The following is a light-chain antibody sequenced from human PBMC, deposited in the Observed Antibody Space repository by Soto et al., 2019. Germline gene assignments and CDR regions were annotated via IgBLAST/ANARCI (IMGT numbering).Light chain of an antibody. V-gene: IGLV2-14*03. CDR2: DVS. J-gene: IGLJ1*01. CDR3: SSYTSSSTYV. CDR1: SSDVGGYNY. Sequence: QSVLTQPASVSGSPGQSIAISCTGTSSDVGGYNYVSWYQQHPGKTPKLMICDVSNRPSGVSNRFSGSKSGNTASLTISGLQAEDEDEYYCSSYTSSSTYVFGTGTKLTVL.